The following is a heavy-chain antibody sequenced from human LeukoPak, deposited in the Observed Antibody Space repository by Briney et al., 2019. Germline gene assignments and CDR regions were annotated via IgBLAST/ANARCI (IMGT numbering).Heavy chain of an antibody. CDR2: INGGGDAT. CDR1: GFTFNNNA. D-gene: IGHD2-2*01. Sequence: GGSLRLSCTASGFTFNNNAMSWVRQAPGKGLEWVSAINGGGDATEYTDSVKGRFTMSRDNSKNTLYLQMNSLRPEDTAVYYCARCTASCYANAFDVWGQGTLLTVSS. V-gene: IGHV3-23*01. J-gene: IGHJ3*01. CDR3: ARCTASCYANAFDV.